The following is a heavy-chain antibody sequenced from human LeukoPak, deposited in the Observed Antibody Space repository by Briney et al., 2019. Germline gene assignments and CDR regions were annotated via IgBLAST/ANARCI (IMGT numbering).Heavy chain of an antibody. V-gene: IGHV4-59*01. CDR2: IYYSGST. CDR1: GGSISSYY. Sequence: SETLSLTCTVSGGSISSYYWSWIRQPPGKGLEWIGYIYYSGSTNYNPSLKSRVTISVDTSKNQFSLKLSSVTAADTAVYYCARGSRVLRYFDWGLDYWGQGTLVTVSS. D-gene: IGHD3-9*01. CDR3: ARGSRVLRYFDWGLDY. J-gene: IGHJ4*02.